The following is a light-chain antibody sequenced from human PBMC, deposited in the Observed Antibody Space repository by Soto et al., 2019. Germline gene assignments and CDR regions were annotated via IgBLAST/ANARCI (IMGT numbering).Light chain of an antibody. J-gene: IGLJ2*01. V-gene: IGLV1-44*01. CDR3: AAWDDGLKGVV. CDR2: SND. Sequence: QSVRTQPPSASGTPGQRVTISCSGSSFNIGSNTVTWYQHLPGTAPTLLIYSNDQRPSGVPDRVSGSKSGTSASLAISGLQSEDEADYYCAAWDDGLKGVVFGGGTKLTVL. CDR1: SFNIGSNT.